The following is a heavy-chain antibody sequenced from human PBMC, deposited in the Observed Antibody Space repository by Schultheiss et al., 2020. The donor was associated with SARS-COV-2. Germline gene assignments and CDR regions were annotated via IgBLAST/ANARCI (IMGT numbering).Heavy chain of an antibody. D-gene: IGHD2-21*02. CDR1: GGSISSGGYS. CDR3: ARAVVTVNAYNWFDP. V-gene: IGHV4-61*08. J-gene: IGHJ5*02. Sequence: SQTLSLTCTVSGGSISSGGYSWSWIRQPPGKGLEWIGYIYYSGSTNYNPSLKSRVTISVDKSKNQFSLGLSSVTAADTAVYYCARAVVTVNAYNWFDPWGQGTLVTVSS. CDR2: IYYSGST.